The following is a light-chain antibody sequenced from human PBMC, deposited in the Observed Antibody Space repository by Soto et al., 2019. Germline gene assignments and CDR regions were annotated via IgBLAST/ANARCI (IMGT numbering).Light chain of an antibody. CDR2: GAS. V-gene: IGKV3-15*01. CDR1: QSVSSN. J-gene: IGKJ4*01. Sequence: EIVMTPSPDPLSVSPGERATLSCRASQSVSSNLAWYQQKPGQAPRLLIYGASTRATGIPARFSGSGSGTEFTLTISSLQSEDFAVYYCQQYNNWPLTFGGGTKVDIK. CDR3: QQYNNWPLT.